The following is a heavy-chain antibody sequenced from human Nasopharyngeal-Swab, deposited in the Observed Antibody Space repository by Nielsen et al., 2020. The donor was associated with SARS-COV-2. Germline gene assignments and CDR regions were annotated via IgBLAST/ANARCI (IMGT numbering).Heavy chain of an antibody. V-gene: IGHV3-64D*06. CDR1: GFTFSSYA. J-gene: IGHJ6*02. Sequence: GGSLRLSCSASGFTFSSYAMHWVRQAPGKGLEYVSAISSNGGSTYYADSVKGRFTISRDNSKNTLYLQMSSLRAEDTAVYYCVTGDIVATGDYYYGMDVWGQGTTVTASS. D-gene: IGHD5-12*01. CDR3: VTGDIVATGDYYYGMDV. CDR2: ISSNGGST.